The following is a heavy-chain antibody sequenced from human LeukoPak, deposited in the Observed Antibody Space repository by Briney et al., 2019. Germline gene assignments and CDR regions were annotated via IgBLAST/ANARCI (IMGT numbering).Heavy chain of an antibody. J-gene: IGHJ4*02. Sequence: PGGSLRLSCTASGFTFSAYWMTWVRQTPGKGLEWVANIKADGSEKGYADSVKGRFTIFRDSAKNSLYLQMNSLRVDDTAMYYCTRNSGWSRLDYWGQGTLVTVPS. CDR1: GFTFSAYW. D-gene: IGHD6-19*01. CDR2: IKADGSEK. V-gene: IGHV3-7*01. CDR3: TRNSGWSRLDY.